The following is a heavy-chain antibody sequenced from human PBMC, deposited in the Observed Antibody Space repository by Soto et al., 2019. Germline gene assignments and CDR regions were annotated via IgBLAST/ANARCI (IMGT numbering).Heavy chain of an antibody. CDR2: ISYDGSTK. CDR1: GFTFSSYG. J-gene: IGHJ4*02. V-gene: IGHV3-30*18. CDR3: AKSRVETHRTWGYFDY. Sequence: QVQLVESGGGVVQPGRSLRLSCAASGFTFSSYGMHWVRQAPGKGLECVAVISYDGSTKYYADPVKGRFTSSRDNSKNTLYLQMNSLRAEDTAVYYCAKSRVETHRTWGYFDYWGQGTLVTVSS. D-gene: IGHD2-21*02.